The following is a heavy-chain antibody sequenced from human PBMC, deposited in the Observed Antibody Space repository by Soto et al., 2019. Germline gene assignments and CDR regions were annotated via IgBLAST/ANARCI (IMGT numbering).Heavy chain of an antibody. D-gene: IGHD5-18*01. Sequence: QVQLVQSGAEVKKPGASVKVSCKASGYTFTSYGISWVRQAPGQGLEWMGWISAYNGNTNYAQKLQGRVTMTTDTTTSRAYMELRSMRSDDTAGYYCARDADSYAPDPGAGWFDPWGEGTLVTVSS. V-gene: IGHV1-18*01. CDR3: ARDADSYAPDPGAGWFDP. CDR2: ISAYNGNT. J-gene: IGHJ5*02. CDR1: GYTFTSYG.